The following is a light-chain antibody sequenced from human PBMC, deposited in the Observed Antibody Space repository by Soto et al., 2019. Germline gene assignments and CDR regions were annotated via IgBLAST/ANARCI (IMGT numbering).Light chain of an antibody. CDR1: SSDVGGYNY. J-gene: IGLJ1*01. CDR2: DVS. V-gene: IGLV2-14*01. CDR3: SSYTSSGTLYV. Sequence: QSVLNQAASVYGSPGQSITISCTGTSSDVGGYNYVSWYQQHPGKAPKLMIYDVSNRPSGVSNRFSGSKSGNTASLTISGLQAEDEADYYCSSYTSSGTLYVFGTGTKVTVL.